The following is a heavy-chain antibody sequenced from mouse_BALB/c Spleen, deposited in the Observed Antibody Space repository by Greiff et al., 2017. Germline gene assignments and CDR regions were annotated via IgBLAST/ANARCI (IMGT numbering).Heavy chain of an antibody. CDR1: GFSLTSYG. D-gene: IGHD1-1*01. CDR2: IWSGGST. Sequence: VQLQQSGPGLVQPSQSLSITCTVSGFSLTSYGVHWVRQSPGKGLEWLGVIWSGGSTDYNAAFISRLSISKDNSKSQVFFKMNSLQANDTAIYYCARNRNYGSSYYAMDYWGQGTSVTVSS. J-gene: IGHJ4*01. V-gene: IGHV2-2*02. CDR3: ARNRNYGSSYYAMDY.